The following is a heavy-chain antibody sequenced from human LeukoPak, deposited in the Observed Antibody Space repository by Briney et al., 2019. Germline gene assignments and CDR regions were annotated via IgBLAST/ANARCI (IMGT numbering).Heavy chain of an antibody. D-gene: IGHD3-10*01. CDR1: GYTFTSYD. J-gene: IGHJ6*03. Sequence: ASVKVSCKASGYTFTSYDINWVRQATGQGLEWMGWMNPNSGNTGYAQKFQGRVTMTRNTSISTAYMELSSLRSEDTAVCYCARVTGSGGYYYYYMDVWGKGTTVTVSS. CDR2: MNPNSGNT. V-gene: IGHV1-8*01. CDR3: ARVTGSGGYYYYYMDV.